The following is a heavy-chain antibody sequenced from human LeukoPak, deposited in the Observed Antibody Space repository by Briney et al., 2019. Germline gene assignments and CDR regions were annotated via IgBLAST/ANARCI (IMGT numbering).Heavy chain of an antibody. J-gene: IGHJ6*02. Sequence: ASVKVSCTASGYTFTSYGISWVRQAPGQGVEWMGWISAYNGNTNYAQKLQGRVTMTTDTSTSTAYMELRSLRSDDTAVYYCARDKNCRGGSCYFFTLYYDYYGMDVWGQGTTVTVSS. D-gene: IGHD2-15*01. CDR3: ARDKNCRGGSCYFFTLYYDYYGMDV. CDR2: ISAYNGNT. V-gene: IGHV1-18*01. CDR1: GYTFTSYG.